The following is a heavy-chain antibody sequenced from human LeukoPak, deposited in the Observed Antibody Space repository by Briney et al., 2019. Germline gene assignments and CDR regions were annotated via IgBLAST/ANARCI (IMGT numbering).Heavy chain of an antibody. CDR2: INGDGSST. CDR3: TRQWHTPSDY. D-gene: IGHD6-19*01. Sequence: PGGSLRLSCAASGFIFTNYWMHWVRQTPGEGPLWLSRINGDGSSTSYTHSVQGRFIISRDNAKNTLYLQMNSLRAEDTAVYYCTRQWHTPSDYWGQGTLVTVSS. J-gene: IGHJ4*02. CDR1: GFIFTNYW. V-gene: IGHV3-74*01.